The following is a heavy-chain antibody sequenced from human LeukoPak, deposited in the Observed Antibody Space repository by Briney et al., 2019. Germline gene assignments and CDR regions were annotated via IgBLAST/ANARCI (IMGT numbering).Heavy chain of an antibody. Sequence: AGGSLRLSCAASRFTFSKYAMSWVRQAPGKGLEWVSGVSGDGAGTYYADSVKGRFTISRDNAKNSLYLQMNSLRAEDTAVYYCARGPYGSGSYSGYWGQGTLVTVSS. CDR1: RFTFSKYA. D-gene: IGHD3-10*01. V-gene: IGHV3-23*01. J-gene: IGHJ4*02. CDR3: ARGPYGSGSYSGY. CDR2: VSGDGAGT.